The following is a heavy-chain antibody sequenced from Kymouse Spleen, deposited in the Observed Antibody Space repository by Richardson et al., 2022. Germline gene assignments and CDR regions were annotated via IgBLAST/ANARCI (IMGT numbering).Heavy chain of an antibody. CDR1: GFTFSSYA. V-gene: IGHV3-23*04. J-gene: IGHJ5*02. CDR3: AKDLLLRYFDWLFLNWFDP. D-gene: IGHD3-9*01. Sequence: EVQLVESGGGLVQPGGSLRLSCAASGFTFSSYAMSWVRQAPGKGLEWVSAISGSGGSTYYADSVKGRFTISRDNSKNTLYLQMNSLRAEDTAVYYCAKDLLLRYFDWLFLNWFDPWGQGTLVTVSS. CDR2: ISGSGGST.